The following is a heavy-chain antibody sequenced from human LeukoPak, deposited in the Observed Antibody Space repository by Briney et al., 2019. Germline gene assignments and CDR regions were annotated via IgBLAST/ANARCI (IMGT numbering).Heavy chain of an antibody. D-gene: IGHD2-21*01. Sequence: GGSLRLSCAASGFTVSNNYMTWVRQAPGKGLEWVSLIYSAGSTYYADSVKGRFTISRDDSKNTVYLQMNSLRAEDTAVYYCARNIPVTRWGYWGQGTLVTVSS. J-gene: IGHJ4*02. CDR2: IYSAGST. V-gene: IGHV3-66*01. CDR3: ARNIPVTRWGY. CDR1: GFTVSNNY.